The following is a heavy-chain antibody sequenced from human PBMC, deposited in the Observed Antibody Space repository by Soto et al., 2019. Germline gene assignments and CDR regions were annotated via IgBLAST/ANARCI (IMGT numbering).Heavy chain of an antibody. V-gene: IGHV3-23*01. CDR3: AKEGYCRINDYPRPPARNDY. Sequence: PGGSLRLSCAASGFTFSSFAMSWVRQAPGKGLEWVSAINGGGGSTYYADSVKARFTISRDSSKNTLYLQMNSLRAEDTAVYYCAKEGYCRINDYPRPPARNDYWGQGTPVTVSS. J-gene: IGHJ4*02. D-gene: IGHD2-2*01. CDR1: GFTFSSFA. CDR2: INGGGGST.